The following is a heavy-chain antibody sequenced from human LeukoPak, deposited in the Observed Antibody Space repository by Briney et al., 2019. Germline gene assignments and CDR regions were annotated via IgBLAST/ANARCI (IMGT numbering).Heavy chain of an antibody. CDR3: ARDQNYYGSGSYYKRPDDAFDI. CDR2: INPKTGDT. J-gene: IGHJ3*02. CDR1: GYTFTIFD. Sequence: ASVKVSCKASGYTFTIFDINWVRQAPGQGLEWVGWINPKTGDTVYAQNFQGRVTMTRDTSISTAYMELSRLRSDDTAVYYCARDQNYYGSGSYYKRPDDAFDIWGQGTMVTVSS. V-gene: IGHV1-8*01. D-gene: IGHD3-10*01.